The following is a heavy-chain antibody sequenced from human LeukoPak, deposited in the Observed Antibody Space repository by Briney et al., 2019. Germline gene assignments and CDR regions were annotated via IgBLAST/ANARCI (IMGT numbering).Heavy chain of an antibody. V-gene: IGHV3-23*01. CDR1: AFAFTNYA. CDR3: AKTGSQWGDYFYYMDV. D-gene: IGHD1-14*01. CDR2: ISGSGSVT. J-gene: IGHJ6*03. Sequence: PGGSLRLSCSASAFAFTNYAMNWVRQAPGKGLEWVSTISGSGSVTFYADSVKGRFTISRDNSKNTLYLQMNSLIVEDTAVYYCAKTGSQWGDYFYYMDVWGKGTTVTVSS.